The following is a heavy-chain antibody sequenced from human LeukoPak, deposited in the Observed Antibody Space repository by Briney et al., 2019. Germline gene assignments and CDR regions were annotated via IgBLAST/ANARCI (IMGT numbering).Heavy chain of an antibody. CDR3: AREGSRPPFDF. V-gene: IGHV4-59*01. CDR1: GGSISGYY. CDR2: IYYSGRT. D-gene: IGHD1-14*01. J-gene: IGHJ4*02. Sequence: SETLSLTCTVSGGSISGYYWTWIRQPPGKGLEWIGHIYYSGRTNYNPSLKSRVTISVNTSKNQFSLKLKSVTAADTAVYYCAREGSRPPFDFWGQGTLVTVSS.